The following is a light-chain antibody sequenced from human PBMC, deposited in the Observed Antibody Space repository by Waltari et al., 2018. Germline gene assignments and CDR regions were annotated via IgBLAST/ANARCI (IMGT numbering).Light chain of an antibody. CDR1: SSDVGGYNY. CDR3: SSYTVSSSLVI. J-gene: IGLJ2*01. CDR2: DVN. Sequence: QSALTQPASVSGSPGQSITISCTGTSSDVGGYNYVSWYQQYPGKAPKLMIFDVNRRPSVVSKRFSRSRSGNTASLTISGLQAEDEANYYCSSYTVSSSLVIFGGGTKLTVL. V-gene: IGLV2-14*01.